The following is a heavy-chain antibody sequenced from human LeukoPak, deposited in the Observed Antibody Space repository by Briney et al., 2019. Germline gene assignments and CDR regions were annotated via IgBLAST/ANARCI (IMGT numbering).Heavy chain of an antibody. J-gene: IGHJ3*02. CDR1: GGSINSSDYY. D-gene: IGHD2-21*02. V-gene: IGHV4-39*07. Sequence: SETLSLTCTVSGGSINSSDYYWGWIRQPPGKGLEWIGSIYHSGSMYASLKSRVTISVDTSKNQFSLKLSSVTAADTAVYYCASNVVVTAIRDAFDIWGQGTMVTVSS. CDR2: IYHSGSM. CDR3: ASNVVVTAIRDAFDI.